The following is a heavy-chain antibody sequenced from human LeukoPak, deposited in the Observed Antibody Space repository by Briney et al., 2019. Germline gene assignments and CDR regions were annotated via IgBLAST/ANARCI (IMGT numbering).Heavy chain of an antibody. D-gene: IGHD2-21*01. CDR1: GFTFDDYA. CDR3: AKDIPPKN. J-gene: IGHJ4*02. Sequence: PGRSLRLSCAAFGFTFDDYAMHWVRQAPGKGLEWVSGISWNSGSIDYADSVKGRFTISRDNAKNSLYLQMSSLRAEDMALYYCAKDIPPKNWGQGTLVTVSS. CDR2: ISWNSGSI. V-gene: IGHV3-9*03.